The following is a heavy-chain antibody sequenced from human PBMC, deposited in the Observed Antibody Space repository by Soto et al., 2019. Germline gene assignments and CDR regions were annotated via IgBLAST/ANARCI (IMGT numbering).Heavy chain of an antibody. Sequence: EASVKVSCKASGYTFTRSGISWVRQAPGQGLEWMGWISTYNGNTNYAQKFQGRVTMTTDTSTSTAYMELRSLRSDDTAVYYCARDHRGSPFYWGQGTLVTVSS. CDR2: ISTYNGNT. D-gene: IGHD1-26*01. V-gene: IGHV1-18*01. J-gene: IGHJ4*02. CDR1: GYTFTRSG. CDR3: ARDHRGSPFY.